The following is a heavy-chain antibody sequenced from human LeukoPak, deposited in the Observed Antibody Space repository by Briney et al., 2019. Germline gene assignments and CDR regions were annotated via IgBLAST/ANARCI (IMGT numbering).Heavy chain of an antibody. CDR3: ARGAPPDY. CDR1: GFTFSSYA. Sequence: GRSLRLSCAASGFTFSSYAMHWVRQAPGKGLEWVAAISYDGSNKYYADYVKGRFTISRDNSKNTLYLQMNSLRTEDAAVYYCARGAPPDYWGQGTLVTVFS. V-gene: IGHV3-30-3*01. CDR2: ISYDGSNK. J-gene: IGHJ4*02.